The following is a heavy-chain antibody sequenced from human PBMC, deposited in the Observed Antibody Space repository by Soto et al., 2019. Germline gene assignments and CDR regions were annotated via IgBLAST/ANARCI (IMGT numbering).Heavy chain of an antibody. J-gene: IGHJ3*02. CDR1: GYSFTSYW. CDR2: IYPGDSDT. CDR3: ARLEGEWELPSGAFDI. D-gene: IGHD1-26*01. Sequence: LKISCKGSGYSFTSYWIGWVRQMPGKGLEWMGIIYPGDSDTRYSPSFQGQVTISADKSISTAYLQWSSLKASDTAMYYCARLEGEWELPSGAFDIWGQGTMVTVSS. V-gene: IGHV5-51*01.